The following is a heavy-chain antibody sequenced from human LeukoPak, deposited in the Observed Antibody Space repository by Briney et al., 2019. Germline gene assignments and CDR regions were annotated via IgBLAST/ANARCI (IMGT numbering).Heavy chain of an antibody. D-gene: IGHD1-26*01. J-gene: IGHJ4*02. CDR3: AKMGRGAATPYYYFDY. CDR2: ISGSGGST. CDR1: GFTFGSYA. V-gene: IGHV3-23*01. Sequence: GGSLRLSCAASGFTFGSYAMRWVRQAPGKGLEWVSVISGSGGSTYYADYVKGRFTISRDNSKNTLYLEMNSLRAEDTAVYYCAKMGRGAATPYYYFDYWGQGTLVTVSS.